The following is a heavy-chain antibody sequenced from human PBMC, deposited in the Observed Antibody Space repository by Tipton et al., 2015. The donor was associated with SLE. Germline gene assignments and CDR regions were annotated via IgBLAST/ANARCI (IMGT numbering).Heavy chain of an antibody. V-gene: IGHV3-48*01. D-gene: IGHD6-6*01. J-gene: IGHJ4*02. CDR2: ISSSRSTI. CDR1: GFTFSSYS. CDR3: ARDLDSSRGC. Sequence: SLTLSCAASGFTFSSYSMNWVRQAPGKGLEWVSYISSSRSTIYYADSVKGRFTISRDNAKNSLYLQMNSRRAEDTAVYYCARDLDSSRGCWGQGTLVTVSS.